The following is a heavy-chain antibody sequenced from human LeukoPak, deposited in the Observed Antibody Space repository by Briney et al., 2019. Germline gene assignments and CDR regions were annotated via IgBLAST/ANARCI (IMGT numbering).Heavy chain of an antibody. J-gene: IGHJ4*02. D-gene: IGHD6-13*01. CDR2: ISYDGSNK. CDR3: ARDRAAADLDY. V-gene: IGHV3-30*03. Sequence: PGRSLRLSCAASGFTFSSYGMHWVRQAPGKGLQWVAVISYDGSNKHYADSVKGRFTISRDNSKNTLYLQMNSLRAEDTAVYYCARDRAAADLDYWGQGTLVTVSA. CDR1: GFTFSSYG.